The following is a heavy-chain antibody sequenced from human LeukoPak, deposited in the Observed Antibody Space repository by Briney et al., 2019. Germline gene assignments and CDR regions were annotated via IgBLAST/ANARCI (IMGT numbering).Heavy chain of an antibody. V-gene: IGHV4-59*01. Sequence: KPSETLSLTCTVSGGSITTYYWSWLRQSPGKGLEYIGYINFSGSTNYNPSLKSRVTISGDTSKNQFSLILTSVTAADTAVYYCARGLNYYGSGSLGYWGQGTLVTVSS. CDR3: ARGLNYYGSGSLGY. D-gene: IGHD3-10*01. CDR2: INFSGST. CDR1: GGSITTYY. J-gene: IGHJ4*02.